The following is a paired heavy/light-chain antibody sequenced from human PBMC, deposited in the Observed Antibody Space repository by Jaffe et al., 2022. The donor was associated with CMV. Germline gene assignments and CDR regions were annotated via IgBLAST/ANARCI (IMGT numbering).Light chain of an antibody. J-gene: IGKJ4*01. Sequence: DIVMTQSPDSLAVSLGERATINCKSSRSVLYNRNNKDYLGWYQQKPGQPPKLLIYWASTRESGVPDRFSGSGSGTDFTLTISSLQAEDVAVYYCQQYYNTPLTFGGGTKVEIK. CDR2: WAS. V-gene: IGKV4-1*01. CDR3: QQYYNTPLT. CDR1: RSVLYNRNNKDY.
Heavy chain of an antibody. J-gene: IGHJ4*02. Sequence: QVQLVQSGAEVKKPGASVTVSCKASGYTFTSYHMHWVRQAPGQGPEWMGVIDPSSGTTTYAQEFQGRVTMTRDTSTRTVYMDLRSLTSEDTAVYYCARDPHDTSGFNFPAYWGQGTLVTVSS. CDR3: ARDPHDTSGFNFPAY. CDR2: IDPSSGTT. D-gene: IGHD3-22*01. V-gene: IGHV1-46*01. CDR1: GYTFTSYH.